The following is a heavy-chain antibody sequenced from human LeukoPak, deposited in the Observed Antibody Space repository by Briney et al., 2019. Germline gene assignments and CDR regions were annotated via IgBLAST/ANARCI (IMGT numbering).Heavy chain of an antibody. V-gene: IGHV3-33*06. D-gene: IGHD2-15*01. J-gene: IGHJ4*02. CDR3: AKDGERYCSGGSCYSFFDY. Sequence: PGGSLRLSCAASGFTFSSYGMHWVRQAPGKGLDWVAVIWYDGSNKYYADSVKGRFTISRDNSKNTLYLQMNSLRAEDTAVYYCAKDGERYCSGGSCYSFFDYWGQGTLVTVSS. CDR2: IWYDGSNK. CDR1: GFTFSSYG.